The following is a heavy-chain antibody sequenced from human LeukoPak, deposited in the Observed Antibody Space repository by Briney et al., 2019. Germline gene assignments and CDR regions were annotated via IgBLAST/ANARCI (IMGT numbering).Heavy chain of an antibody. V-gene: IGHV3-7*01. CDR3: ARGSIAAANFDF. CDR2: IKPGGDEK. CDR1: GFIFSNYY. D-gene: IGHD6-13*01. Sequence: GGSLRLSCAASGFIFSNYYMSWVRQAPGKGLEWVAKIKPGGDEKYYVDSMKGRFTISRDNAKNSLYLQMNSLRAEDTAVYYCARGSIAAANFDFWGQGTLVTVSS. J-gene: IGHJ4*02.